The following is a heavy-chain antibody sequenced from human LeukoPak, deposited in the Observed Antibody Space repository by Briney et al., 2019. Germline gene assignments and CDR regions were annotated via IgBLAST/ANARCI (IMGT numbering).Heavy chain of an antibody. CDR2: SKSKTDGGTT. Sequence: GGSLRPSCAASGFTISNAWVTWVRQAPGKGLEWVGRSKSKTDGGTTDYGAPVKGRFSISRDDSKSTLYLQMNSLKTEDTAVYYCATDGYCSGGSCYSYDNWGQGTLVTVSS. V-gene: IGHV3-15*01. D-gene: IGHD2-15*01. J-gene: IGHJ4*02. CDR1: GFTISNAW. CDR3: ATDGYCSGGSCYSYDN.